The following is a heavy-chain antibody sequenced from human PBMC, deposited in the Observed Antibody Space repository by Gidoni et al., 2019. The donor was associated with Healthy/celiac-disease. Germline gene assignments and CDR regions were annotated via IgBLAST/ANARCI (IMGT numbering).Heavy chain of an antibody. D-gene: IGHD3-22*01. Sequence: QLQLQESGSGLVKPSQTLSLTCAVSGGSISSGGYSWSWIRQPPGKGLEWIGYIYHSGSTYYNPSLKSRVTISVDRSKNQFSLKLSSVTAADTAVYYCARTYYYDSSGYSPPYWYFDLWGRGTLVTVSS. J-gene: IGHJ2*01. V-gene: IGHV4-30-2*01. CDR2: IYHSGST. CDR1: GGSISSGGYS. CDR3: ARTYYYDSSGYSPPYWYFDL.